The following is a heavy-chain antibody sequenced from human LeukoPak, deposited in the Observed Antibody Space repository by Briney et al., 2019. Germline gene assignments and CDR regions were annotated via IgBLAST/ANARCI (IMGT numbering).Heavy chain of an antibody. Sequence: ASVKVSCKASGYTFTGYYLHWVRQAPGQGLERMGWINPNSGDTIYVQKFQGRVTMTRDTSISTAYMKLSRLRSDDTAVYYCAREEGFCRSTSCSAPFDYWGQGTLVTVSS. D-gene: IGHD2-2*01. V-gene: IGHV1-2*02. CDR2: INPNSGDT. CDR1: GYTFTGYY. J-gene: IGHJ4*02. CDR3: AREEGFCRSTSCSAPFDY.